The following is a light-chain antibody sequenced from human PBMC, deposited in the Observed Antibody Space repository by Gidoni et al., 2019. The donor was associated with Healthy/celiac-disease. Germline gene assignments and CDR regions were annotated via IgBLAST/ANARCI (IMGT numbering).Light chain of an antibody. Sequence: IVLTQSPATLSLSPGERATLSCRASQSVSSYLAWYQQKPVQAPRLLIYDASNRATGIPARFSGSGSGTDFTLTISSLEPEDFAVYYCQQRSNWPITVGQGTRLEIK. CDR2: DAS. V-gene: IGKV3-11*01. J-gene: IGKJ5*01. CDR1: QSVSSY. CDR3: QQRSNWPIT.